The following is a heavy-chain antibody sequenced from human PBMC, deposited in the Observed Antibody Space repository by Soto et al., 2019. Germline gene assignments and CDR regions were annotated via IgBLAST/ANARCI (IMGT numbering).Heavy chain of an antibody. Sequence: GASVKVSCKASGYTFTSYYMHWVRQAPGQGLEWMGIINPSGGSTSYAQKFQGRVTMTRDTSTSTVYMELSSLRSEDTAVHYCAREVSGYYTTNDAFDIWGQATMVTV. CDR2: INPSGGST. D-gene: IGHD3-22*01. V-gene: IGHV1-46*01. J-gene: IGHJ3*02. CDR1: GYTFTSYY. CDR3: AREVSGYYTTNDAFDI.